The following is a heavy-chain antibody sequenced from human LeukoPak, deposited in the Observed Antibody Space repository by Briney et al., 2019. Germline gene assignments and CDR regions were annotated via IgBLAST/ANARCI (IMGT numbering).Heavy chain of an antibody. CDR2: ISASGGST. D-gene: IGHD6-13*01. CDR3: AKRSSSWDIDY. Sequence: PGGSLRLSCAASGFTFSSSAMSWVRQVPGKGLEWVSGISASGGSTSYADSVRGRFTISRDNSKNTLYVQMNSLRDEDTAVYYCAKRSSSWDIDYWGQGTLVTVSS. CDR1: GFTFSSSA. J-gene: IGHJ4*02. V-gene: IGHV3-23*01.